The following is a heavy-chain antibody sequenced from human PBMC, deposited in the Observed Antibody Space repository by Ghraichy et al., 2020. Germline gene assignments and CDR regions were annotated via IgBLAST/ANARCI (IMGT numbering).Heavy chain of an antibody. CDR3: ARAVGGRDWYSDL. CDR1: GGSVSTENYY. J-gene: IGHJ2*01. CDR2: SYYSGST. Sequence: SETLSLTCTVSGGSVSTENYYWSWIRQPPGKRLEWIGYSYYSGSTTYNPSLRSRVTISVDTSKNQFSLKLSSVTAADTAVYYCARAVGGRDWYSDLWGRGTLVIVSS. V-gene: IGHV4-61*01. D-gene: IGHD4-23*01.